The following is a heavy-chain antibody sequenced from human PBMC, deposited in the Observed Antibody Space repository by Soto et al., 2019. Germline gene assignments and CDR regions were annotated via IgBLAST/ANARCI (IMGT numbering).Heavy chain of an antibody. Sequence: GGSLRLSCSASGFTFSSYWMSWVRQAPGKGLEWVANIKPDGSEKIYVDSVKGRFTISRDNAKNSLYLQMNSLRAKDTAVYYCANIGRSDRAFDIWGQGTMVT. D-gene: IGHD5-12*01. CDR1: GFTFSSYW. CDR3: ANIGRSDRAFDI. J-gene: IGHJ3*02. V-gene: IGHV3-7*01. CDR2: IKPDGSEK.